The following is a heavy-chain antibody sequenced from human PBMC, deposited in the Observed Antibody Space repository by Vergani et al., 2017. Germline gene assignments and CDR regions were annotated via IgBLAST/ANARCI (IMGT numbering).Heavy chain of an antibody. Sequence: QVQLQESGPGLVKPSETLSLTCTVSGGSISSYYWSWIRQPPGKGLEWIGYIYYSGSTNYNPSLKSRVTISVDTSKNQFSLKLSSVTAADTAVYYCARGSRCSSTSCLEDYWGQGTLVTVSS. D-gene: IGHD2-2*01. J-gene: IGHJ4*02. CDR2: IYYSGST. V-gene: IGHV4-59*01. CDR3: ARGSRCSSTSCLEDY. CDR1: GGSISSYY.